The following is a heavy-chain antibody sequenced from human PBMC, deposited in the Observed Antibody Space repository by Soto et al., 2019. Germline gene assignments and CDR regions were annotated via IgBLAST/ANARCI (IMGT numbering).Heavy chain of an antibody. J-gene: IGHJ5*02. V-gene: IGHV4-4*07. CDR3: ARDQGVVVTADNWFDP. D-gene: IGHD2-21*02. CDR1: GGSITDYS. Sequence: SETLSLTCTVSGGSITDYSWVWIRQPAGKGLEWIGRIFSSGSINYNPSLKGRITMSLDTSKNHFPLKLNPATATDTAVYFCARDQGVVVTADNWFDPWRQGILVTVSS. CDR2: IFSSGSI.